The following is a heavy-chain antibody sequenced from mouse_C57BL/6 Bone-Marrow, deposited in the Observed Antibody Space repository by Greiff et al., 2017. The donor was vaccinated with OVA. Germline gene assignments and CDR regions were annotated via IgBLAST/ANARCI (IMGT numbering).Heavy chain of an antibody. Sequence: QVQLQQSGAELVRPGASVKMSCKASGYTFTSYTMHWVKQRPGEGLEWIGYINPSSGYTKYNQKFKDKTTLTADKSSSTAYMQLSSLTSEDSAVYYCAREANWDDWYFDVWGTGTTVTVSS. CDR3: AREANWDDWYFDV. CDR2: INPSSGYT. D-gene: IGHD4-1*01. CDR1: GYTFTSYT. J-gene: IGHJ1*03. V-gene: IGHV1-4*01.